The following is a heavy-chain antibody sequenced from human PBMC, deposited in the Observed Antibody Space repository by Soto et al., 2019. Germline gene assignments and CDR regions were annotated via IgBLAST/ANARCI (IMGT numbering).Heavy chain of an antibody. CDR3: ARDTAWNDPGLFDY. CDR1: GFTFSNYG. J-gene: IGHJ4*02. CDR2: IWYDGSNK. D-gene: IGHD1-1*01. Sequence: QVQLVESGGGVVQPGRSLRLSCAASGFTFSNYGMHWVRQAPDKGLEWVAVIWYDGSNKYYADSVKGRFTISRDNYKNTLYLQMNSLRAEDTAVYYCARDTAWNDPGLFDYWGQGTLVTVSS. V-gene: IGHV3-33*01.